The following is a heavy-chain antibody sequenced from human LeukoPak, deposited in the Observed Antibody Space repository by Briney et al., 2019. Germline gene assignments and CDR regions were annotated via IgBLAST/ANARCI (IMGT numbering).Heavy chain of an antibody. CDR3: ARAGAFYDILGV. Sequence: ASVKVSCKASGYTFNDHFIHWVRQAPGQRPEWVGWMDPKSGGTRFAPNFQGRVTLSRDTSVSAAYMELGSLTPDDTAVYYCARAGAFYDILGVWGPGTTVVVSS. J-gene: IGHJ6*02. D-gene: IGHD3-9*01. CDR1: GYTFNDHF. V-gene: IGHV1-2*02. CDR2: MDPKSGGT.